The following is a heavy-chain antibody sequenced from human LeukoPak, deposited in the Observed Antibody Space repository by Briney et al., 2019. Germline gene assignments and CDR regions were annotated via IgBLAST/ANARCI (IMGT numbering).Heavy chain of an antibody. CDR2: IDGGGSST. J-gene: IGHJ4*01. Sequence: GGSLRLSCAASGFTFSNHWMHWVRQVPGKGLVWVSHIDGGGSSTSYADSVKGRFSISRDNGKSTLYLQMNSLRVEDTAVYYCARGPGSSGGAYVGDYWGHGTLVTVSS. CDR1: GFTFSNHW. D-gene: IGHD3-22*01. CDR3: ARGPGSSGGAYVGDY. V-gene: IGHV3-74*01.